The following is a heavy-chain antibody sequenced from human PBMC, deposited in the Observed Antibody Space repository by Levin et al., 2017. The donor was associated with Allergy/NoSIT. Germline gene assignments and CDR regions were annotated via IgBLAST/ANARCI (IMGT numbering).Heavy chain of an antibody. J-gene: IGHJ4*02. CDR3: ARGDHTYY. Sequence: PKASVKVSCKAAGYTFTNYYMHWVRQAPGQGLEWMGVIYPSDGGTTYLQKFQGRVTMTRDTSTSTVYMELSSLRSEDTAVYYCARGDHTYYWGQGTLVTVSS. CDR2: IYPSDGGT. V-gene: IGHV1-46*01. CDR1: GYTFTNYY. D-gene: IGHD5-24*01.